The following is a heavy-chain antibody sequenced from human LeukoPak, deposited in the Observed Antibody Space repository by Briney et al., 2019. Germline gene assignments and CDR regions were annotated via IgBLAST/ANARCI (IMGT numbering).Heavy chain of an antibody. CDR2: IRGSGTST. Sequence: PGGSLRLSCAGSGFTFSSYGMSWVRQAPGEGLEWVSFIRGSGTSTYYADSVKGRFTISRDNSKNTLYLQTNSLRAEDTAVYYCAKVTYGSGTYGAFHYWGQRTLVTVSS. J-gene: IGHJ4*02. CDR3: AKVTYGSGTYGAFHY. D-gene: IGHD3-10*01. CDR1: GFTFSSYG. V-gene: IGHV3-23*01.